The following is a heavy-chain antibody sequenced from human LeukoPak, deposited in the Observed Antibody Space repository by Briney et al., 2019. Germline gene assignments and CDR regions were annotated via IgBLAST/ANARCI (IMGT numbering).Heavy chain of an antibody. CDR2: INHSGST. D-gene: IGHD3-22*01. CDR1: GGSFSGYY. V-gene: IGHV4-34*01. CDR3: ARGPKGSLYYYDSSGSSPHYFDY. J-gene: IGHJ4*02. Sequence: SETLSLTCAVYGGSFSGYYWSWIRQPPGKGLEWIGEINHSGSTNYNPSLKSRVTISEDTSKNQFSLKLSSVTAADTAVYYCARGPKGSLYYYDSSGSSPHYFDYWGQGTLVTVSS.